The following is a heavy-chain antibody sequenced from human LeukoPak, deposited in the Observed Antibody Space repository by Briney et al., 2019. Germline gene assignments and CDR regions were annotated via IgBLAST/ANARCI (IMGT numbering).Heavy chain of an antibody. D-gene: IGHD6-13*01. V-gene: IGHV1-3*01. CDR2: INAGNGNT. CDR3: ARGGSPDY. CDR1: GYTFTSYT. Sequence: ASVKVSCKASGYTFTSYTMHWVRQAPGQRLEWMGWINAGNGNTKSSQKFQGRVTITRDTSATTAYMELSSLRSEDTAVYYCARGGSPDYWGQGTLVTVSS. J-gene: IGHJ4*02.